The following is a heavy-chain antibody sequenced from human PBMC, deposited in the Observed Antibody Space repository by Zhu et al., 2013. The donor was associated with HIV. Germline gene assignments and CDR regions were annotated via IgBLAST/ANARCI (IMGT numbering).Heavy chain of an antibody. D-gene: IGHD4-4*01. CDR3: ARALTRTVSMNHGRAALDL. CDR1: GYTFTGYY. V-gene: IGHV1-2*02. J-gene: IGHJ4*02. Sequence: KASGYTFTGYYIHWVRQAPGQGLEWMGWINPNNGATNYAQKFQGRVTMTRDTSISTAYMELNRLRSDDTAVYFCARALTRTVSMNHGRAALDLWGQGT. CDR2: INPNNGAT.